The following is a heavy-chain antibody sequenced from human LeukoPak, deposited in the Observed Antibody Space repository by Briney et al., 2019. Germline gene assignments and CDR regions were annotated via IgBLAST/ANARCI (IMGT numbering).Heavy chain of an antibody. D-gene: IGHD3-22*01. CDR1: GFTVSSNY. Sequence: PGGSLRLSCAASGFTVSSNYMSWVRQAPGKGLEWVSVIYSGGSTYYADSVKGRFTISRDNSKNTLYLRMNSLRAEDTAVYYCARDSSGYSGFDGWGQGTLVTVSS. V-gene: IGHV3-66*01. CDR2: IYSGGST. J-gene: IGHJ4*02. CDR3: ARDSSGYSGFDG.